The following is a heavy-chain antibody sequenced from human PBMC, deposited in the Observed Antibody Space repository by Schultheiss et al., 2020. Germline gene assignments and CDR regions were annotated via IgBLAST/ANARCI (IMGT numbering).Heavy chain of an antibody. J-gene: IGHJ6*02. V-gene: IGHV4-59*01. D-gene: IGHD4-23*01. CDR3: ARLLDYGGGVDV. CDR2: IYYSGST. Sequence: SETLSLTCTVSGGSISSYYWSWIRQPPGKGLEWIGYIYYSGSTNYNPSLKSRVTISVDTSKNQFSLKLSSVTAADTAVYYCARLLDYGGGVDVWGQGTTVTVSS. CDR1: GGSISSYY.